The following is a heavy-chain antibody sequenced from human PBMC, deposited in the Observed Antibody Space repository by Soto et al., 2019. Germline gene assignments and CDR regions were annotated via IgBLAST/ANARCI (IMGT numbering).Heavy chain of an antibody. D-gene: IGHD1-1*01. CDR2: INAGNGNT. V-gene: IGHV1-3*01. Sequence: ASVKVSCKASGYTFTSYAMHWVRQAPGQRLEWMGWINAGNGNTKYSQKFQGRVTITRDPSASTAYMELSSLRSEETAVYCCARDLLTTDDAFDIWGQGTMVTVSS. CDR1: GYTFTSYA. CDR3: ARDLLTTDDAFDI. J-gene: IGHJ3*02.